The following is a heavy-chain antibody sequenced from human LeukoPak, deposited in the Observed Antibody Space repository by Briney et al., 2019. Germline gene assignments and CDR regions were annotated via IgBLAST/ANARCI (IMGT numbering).Heavy chain of an antibody. D-gene: IGHD4-11*01. CDR2: INPNITGT. J-gene: IGHJ3*02. V-gene: IGHV1-2*02. CDR1: GYTFTDYF. Sequence: ASVKVSCKASGYTFTDYFIHWVRQAPGQGLEWMGWINPNITGTNSVQKFQGRVTMTSDTSISTAYMELNRLRSDDTAVYFCARVMLTTDRAFDIWGQGTMVTVSS. CDR3: ARVMLTTDRAFDI.